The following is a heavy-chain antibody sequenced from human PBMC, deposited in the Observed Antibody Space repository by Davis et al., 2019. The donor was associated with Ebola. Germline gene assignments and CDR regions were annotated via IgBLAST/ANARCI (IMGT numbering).Heavy chain of an antibody. V-gene: IGHV3-30-3*01. CDR1: GFTFSSYA. Sequence: GGSLRLSCAASGFTFSSYAMHWVRQAPGKGLEWVAVISYDGSNKYYADSVKGRFTISRDNSKNTLYLQMNSLRAEDTAVYYCARDYGTSAFACMDVWGQGTTVTVSS. CDR2: ISYDGSNK. CDR3: ARDYGTSAFACMDV. J-gene: IGHJ6*02. D-gene: IGHD3-16*01.